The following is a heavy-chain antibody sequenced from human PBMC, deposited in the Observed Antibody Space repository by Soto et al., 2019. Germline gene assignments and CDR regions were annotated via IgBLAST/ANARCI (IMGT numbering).Heavy chain of an antibody. D-gene: IGHD3-16*01. CDR3: VRELSRGWFDP. CDR1: NDSISSYY. CDR2: IFYSGGT. V-gene: IGHV4-59*01. Sequence: SETLSLTCTVSNDSISSYYWSWIRQPPGKGLEWIGYIFYSGGTAYNPSLESRVTISVDRSTNQFSLKLTSVTAADTAVYYCVRELSRGWFDPWGQGTLVTVSS. J-gene: IGHJ5*02.